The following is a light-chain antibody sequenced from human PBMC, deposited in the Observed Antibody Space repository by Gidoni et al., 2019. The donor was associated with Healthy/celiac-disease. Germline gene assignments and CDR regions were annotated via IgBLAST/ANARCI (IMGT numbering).Light chain of an antibody. J-gene: IGKJ2*01. Sequence: DIVMTQSPLSLPVTPGEPASISCRSSQSLLHSNGYDYLDWYLQKPGQSPQLLIYLGSNRASGVPDRFSGSGSGTDFTLKISRVEAEDVGVYFETFGQGTKLEIK. V-gene: IGKV2-28*01. CDR1: QSLLHSNGYDY. CDR3: T. CDR2: LGS.